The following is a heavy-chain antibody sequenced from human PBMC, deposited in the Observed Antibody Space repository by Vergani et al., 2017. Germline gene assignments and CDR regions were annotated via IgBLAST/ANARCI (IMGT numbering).Heavy chain of an antibody. J-gene: IGHJ4*02. D-gene: IGHD6-19*01. V-gene: IGHV4-4*09. CDR3: ARDTPSSGWPLDY. Sequence: QVQLQESGPGLVKTSETLSLTCTVSGGSISSYYWSWIRQPPGKGLEWIGYIYTSGSTNYNPSLKSRVPISVDTSKSQFSLKLRSVTAADTAVYYWARDTPSSGWPLDYWGEGTLVTVSS. CDR2: IYTSGST. CDR1: GGSISSYY.